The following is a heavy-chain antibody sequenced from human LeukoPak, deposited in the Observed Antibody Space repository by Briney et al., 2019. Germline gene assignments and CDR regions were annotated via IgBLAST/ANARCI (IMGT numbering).Heavy chain of an antibody. CDR2: IRSKANSYAT. Sequence: GGSLRLSCAASGLTFSGSAMHWVRQASGKGLEWVGRIRSKANSYATAYAASVKGRFTISRDDSKNTAYLQMNSLKTEDTAVYYCTSGYSYAELNYYYYDMDVWGQGTTVTVSS. D-gene: IGHD5-18*01. CDR1: GLTFSGSA. V-gene: IGHV3-73*01. J-gene: IGHJ6*02. CDR3: TSGYSYAELNYYYYDMDV.